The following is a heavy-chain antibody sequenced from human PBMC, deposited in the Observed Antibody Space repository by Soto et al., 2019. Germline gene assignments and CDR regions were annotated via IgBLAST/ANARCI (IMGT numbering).Heavy chain of an antibody. V-gene: IGHV4-31*03. D-gene: IGHD2-2*01. Sequence: QVQLQESGPGLLKPSQTLSLTCTVSGGSISSGGYYWSWIRQHPGKGLEWIGYIYYSGSTYYNPSLKSRVTISVDTSKNQFSLKLSSVTAADTAVYYCARTKIPGYCSSTSCYSWFDPWGQGTLVTVSS. J-gene: IGHJ5*02. CDR1: GGSISSGGYY. CDR3: ARTKIPGYCSSTSCYSWFDP. CDR2: IYYSGST.